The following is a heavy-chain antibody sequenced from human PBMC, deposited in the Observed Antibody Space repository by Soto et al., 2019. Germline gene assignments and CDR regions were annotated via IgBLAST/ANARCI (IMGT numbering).Heavy chain of an antibody. CDR1: GFTFSRCA. V-gene: IGHV3-30-3*01. CDR3: VRANCSSGYSSGLYYFDY. D-gene: IGHD6-19*01. CDR2: ISYDARNR. Sequence: GGSLRLSCVAAASGFTFSRCAMRWVRQAPGKGLEWVAYISYDARNRYYADSVKDRFTISRDNSKNTLYLHMNTLSDEDTAVYYCVRANCSSGYSSGLYYFDYWGQGTPVTVSS. J-gene: IGHJ4*02.